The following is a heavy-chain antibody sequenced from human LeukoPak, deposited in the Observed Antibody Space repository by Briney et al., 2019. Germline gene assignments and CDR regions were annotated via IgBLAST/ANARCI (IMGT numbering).Heavy chain of an antibody. CDR2: IYSGGST. Sequence: PGGSLRLSCAASGFTVSSNYMSWVRQAPGKGLEWVSVIYSGGSTYYADSVKGRFTISRDNSKNTLYLQMNSLRAEDTAVYYCAATSPQLWLRFDYWGQGTLVTVSS. D-gene: IGHD5-18*01. CDR3: AATSPQLWLRFDY. V-gene: IGHV3-53*01. J-gene: IGHJ4*02. CDR1: GFTVSSNY.